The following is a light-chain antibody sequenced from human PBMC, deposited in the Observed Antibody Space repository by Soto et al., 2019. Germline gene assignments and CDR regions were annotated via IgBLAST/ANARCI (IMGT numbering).Light chain of an antibody. CDR1: SSDVGGYNY. V-gene: IGLV2-11*01. CDR2: DVT. CDR3: CSYAGSYIDV. J-gene: IGLJ1*01. Sequence: QSALTQPRSVSGSPGQSVTISCTGTSSDVGGYNYVSWYQQHPDKAPKVMIYDVTKRPSGVPDRFSGSKSGNTASLTISGLPAEDEDDYYCCSYAGSYIDVFGTGTKLAVL.